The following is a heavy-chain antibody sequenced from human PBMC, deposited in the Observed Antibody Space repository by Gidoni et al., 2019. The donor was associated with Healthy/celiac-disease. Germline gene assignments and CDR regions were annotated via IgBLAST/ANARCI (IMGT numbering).Heavy chain of an antibody. CDR3: AKDPSDPTGTTVY. J-gene: IGHJ4*02. V-gene: IGHV3-23*01. CDR1: GFTFSSYA. CDR2: INGSGGST. D-gene: IGHD1-7*01. Sequence: EVQLLESGGGLVQPGGSLRLSCAASGFTFSSYAMSWVRQAPGKGLEWVSAINGSGGSTYYADSVKGRFTISRDNSKNTLYLQMNSLRAEDTAVYYCAKDPSDPTGTTVYWGQGTLVTVSS.